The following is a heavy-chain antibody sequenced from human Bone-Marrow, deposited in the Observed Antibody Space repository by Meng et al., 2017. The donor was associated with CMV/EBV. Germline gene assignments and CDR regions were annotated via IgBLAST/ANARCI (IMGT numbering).Heavy chain of an antibody. D-gene: IGHD3-3*02. V-gene: IGHV4-39*07. Sequence: SETLSLTCTVSGGSISSSSYYWGWIRQPPGKGLEWIGSIYYSGSTYYNPSLKSRVTISVDTSKNQFSLKLSSVTAADTAVYYCARDSPLAPSKFDPWGQGTLVTVSS. CDR2: IYYSGST. J-gene: IGHJ5*02. CDR1: GGSISSSSYY. CDR3: ARDSPLAPSKFDP.